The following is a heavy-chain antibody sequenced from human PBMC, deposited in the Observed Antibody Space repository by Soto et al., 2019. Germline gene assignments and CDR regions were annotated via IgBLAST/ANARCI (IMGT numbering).Heavy chain of an antibody. J-gene: IGHJ5*02. Sequence: QVQLVQSGAEVKKPGSSVKVSCKASGGTFSSYAISWVRQAPGQGLEWMGGSIPIFGTANYAQKFQGRVTITADESTSTAYMELSSLRSEDTAVYYCARAPLEYSSSSTWFDPWGQGTLVTVSS. V-gene: IGHV1-69*01. CDR3: ARAPLEYSSSSTWFDP. CDR2: SIPIFGTA. D-gene: IGHD6-6*01. CDR1: GGTFSSYA.